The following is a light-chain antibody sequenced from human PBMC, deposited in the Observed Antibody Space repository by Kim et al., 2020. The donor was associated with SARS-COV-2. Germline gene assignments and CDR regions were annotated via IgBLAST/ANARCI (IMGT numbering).Light chain of an antibody. CDR2: QNV. J-gene: IGLJ3*02. CDR1: RNDIGSHDL. Sequence: QSALTQPASVSGSPGQSITISCTGTRNDIGSHDLVSWYQHHPGRPPKLIIFQNVKRPSGVSSRFSASKSGATASLTISGLQAEDEADYFCCTYAASGNWVFGGGTRLTVL. V-gene: IGLV2-23*01. CDR3: CTYAASGNWV.